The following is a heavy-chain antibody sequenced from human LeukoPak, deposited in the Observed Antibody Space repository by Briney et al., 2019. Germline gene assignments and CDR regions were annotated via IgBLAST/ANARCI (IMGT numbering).Heavy chain of an antibody. J-gene: IGHJ4*02. D-gene: IGHD5-18*01. Sequence: SETLSLTCTVSGGSISSSSYYWGWIRQPPGKGLEWIGSIYYSGSTYYNPSLKSRVTISVDTSKNQFSLKLSSVTAADTALYYCVRDEYSYGSRTHPYFFDYWGQGTLVTVSS. CDR3: VRDEYSYGSRTHPYFFDY. CDR2: IYYSGST. V-gene: IGHV4-39*07. CDR1: GGSISSSSYY.